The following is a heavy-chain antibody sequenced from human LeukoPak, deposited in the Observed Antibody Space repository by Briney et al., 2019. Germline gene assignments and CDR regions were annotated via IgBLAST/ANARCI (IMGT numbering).Heavy chain of an antibody. CDR2: IYTSGST. V-gene: IGHV4-61*02. CDR3: ARASYSYDISGWVPFDY. CDR1: GGSISAGSYY. D-gene: IGHD3-22*01. J-gene: IGHJ4*02. Sequence: SETLSLTCTVSGGSISAGSYYWSWIRQPAGKGLEWIGRIYTSGSTTYNPSLKSRVTISGDTSENQFSLRLSSVTAADTAVYYCARASYSYDISGWVPFDYWGQGTLVTVSS.